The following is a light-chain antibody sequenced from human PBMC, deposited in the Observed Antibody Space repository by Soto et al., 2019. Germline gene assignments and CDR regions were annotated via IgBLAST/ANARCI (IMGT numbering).Light chain of an antibody. J-gene: IGLJ2*01. CDR2: DTN. CDR1: TGAVATGHY. V-gene: IGLV7-46*01. CDR3: SLSYSGVRV. Sequence: QAVVTQEPSLTVSPGGTVPLTCASSTGAVATGHYPYWFQQKPGQAPRTLIYDTNNRHSWTPGRFSGSLLGGKAALTLSAALPEDEADYHCSLSYSGVRVFGGGTKLTVL.